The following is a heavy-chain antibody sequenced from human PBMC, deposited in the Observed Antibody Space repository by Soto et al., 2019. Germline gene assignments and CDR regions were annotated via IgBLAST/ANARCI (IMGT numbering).Heavy chain of an antibody. J-gene: IGHJ5*02. CDR1: GASISGFY. CDR3: VRDGTKTLRDWFDP. D-gene: IGHD1-1*01. CDR2: IYATGTT. Sequence: SETLSLTCTVSGASISGFYCIFIRNSAGKGLEWIGRIYATGTTDHNPSLKSRVMMSVDTSKKQFSLKLRSVTAADTAVYYCVRDGTKTLRDWFDPWGQGTLVTVSS. V-gene: IGHV4-4*07.